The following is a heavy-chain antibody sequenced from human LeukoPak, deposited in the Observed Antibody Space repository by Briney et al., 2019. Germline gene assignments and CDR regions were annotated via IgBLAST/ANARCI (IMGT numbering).Heavy chain of an antibody. CDR1: GFTFGSYW. CDR2: IKQDGREK. V-gene: IGHV3-7*03. J-gene: IGHJ4*02. CDR3: ARAKSLFDS. Sequence: PGGSLRLSCEASGFTFGSYWMSWVGQAPGKGLEGVAHIKQDGREKYYVDSVKCLFTISRDNAKTSLYLQMNSLRAEDTAVYYSARAKSLFDSWGQGTLVTVSS. D-gene: IGHD3-10*01.